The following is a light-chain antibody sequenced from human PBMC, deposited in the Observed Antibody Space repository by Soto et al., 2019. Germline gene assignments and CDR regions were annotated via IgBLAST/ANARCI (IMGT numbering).Light chain of an antibody. Sequence: ESVLTQPPGTLSLSPGERATLSCRASQSVSSNYLAWYQQKPGQAPRLLIYGASTRASGIPDRFSGSGSGTEFTLTISRLEPEDSAVYYCQQYGSSPTWTFGQGTKV. CDR2: GAS. CDR3: QQYGSSPTWT. V-gene: IGKV3-20*01. CDR1: QSVSSNY. J-gene: IGKJ1*01.